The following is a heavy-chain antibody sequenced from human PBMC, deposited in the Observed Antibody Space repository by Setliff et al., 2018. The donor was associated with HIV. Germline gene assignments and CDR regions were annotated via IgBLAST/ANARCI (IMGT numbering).Heavy chain of an antibody. CDR2: ISAYNGDT. Sequence: ASVKVSCKASGYTFSSYGISWVQQAPGQGLEWVGWISAYNGDTKYAQKLQGRVTTTTDTSTSTAYMELRSLRSDDTAVYYCGAGGYQNAFDIWGQGTMVTVSS. J-gene: IGHJ3*02. CDR3: GAGGYQNAFDI. CDR1: GYTFSSYG. V-gene: IGHV1-18*01. D-gene: IGHD3-22*01.